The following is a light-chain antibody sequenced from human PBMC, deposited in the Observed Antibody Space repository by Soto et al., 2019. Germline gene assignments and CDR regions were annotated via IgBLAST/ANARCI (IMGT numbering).Light chain of an antibody. CDR2: EAS. J-gene: IGKJ1*01. V-gene: IGKV1-27*01. CDR3: QNFDSAPQT. CDR1: QGIRHY. Sequence: DIQMTQSPSSLSASVGDRVTITCRASQGIRHYLALYQQKPGKVPKLLIYEASNLQSGVPSRFRGGGSGTAFTLTISSLQPEDVATYYCQNFDSAPQTFGQGTKVEIK.